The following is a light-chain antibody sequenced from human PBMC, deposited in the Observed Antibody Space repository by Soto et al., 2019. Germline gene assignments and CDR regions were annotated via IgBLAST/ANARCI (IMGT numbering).Light chain of an antibody. V-gene: IGKV3-20*01. CDR1: QSVNNNY. CDR3: QQYGDSPFT. CDR2: GAS. J-gene: IGKJ3*01. Sequence: EIMLTQSPGTLALSPGERATLSCRASQSVNNNYLTWYQQKRGQAPRLLIHGASSRATGIPDRFSGSGSGTDFTLTISRLEPEDFDVYYCQQYGDSPFTFGPGTKVGIK.